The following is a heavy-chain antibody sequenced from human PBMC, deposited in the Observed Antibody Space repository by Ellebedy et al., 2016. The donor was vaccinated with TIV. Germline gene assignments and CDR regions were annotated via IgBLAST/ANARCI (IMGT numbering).Heavy chain of an antibody. CDR2: INPNSCGT. CDR1: GYTLTGYY. CDR3: ATEGVSGLSAFDY. Sequence: AASVKVSCKASGYTLTGYYMHWVRQAAGQGLEWMGWINPNSCGTNLAQKFQGRVTMTREPSISTAYMELSRLRSDDTAVYYCATEGVSGLSAFDYWGQGTLVTVSS. D-gene: IGHD3-10*01. J-gene: IGHJ4*02. V-gene: IGHV1-2*02.